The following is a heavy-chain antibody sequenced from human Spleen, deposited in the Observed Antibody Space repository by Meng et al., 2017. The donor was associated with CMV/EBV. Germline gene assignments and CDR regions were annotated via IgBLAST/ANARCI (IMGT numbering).Heavy chain of an antibody. CDR2: IYYSGST. CDR3: ARHFRPAAPFDY. J-gene: IGHJ4*02. CDR1: GGSISSSSYY. V-gene: IGHV4-39*01. Sequence: SETLSLTCTVSGGSISSSSYYWGWIRQPPGKGLEWIGSIYYSGSTYYNPSLKSRVTISVDTSKNQFSLKLSSVTAADTAVYYCARHFRPAAPFDYWGQGTLVTVSS. D-gene: IGHD2-2*01.